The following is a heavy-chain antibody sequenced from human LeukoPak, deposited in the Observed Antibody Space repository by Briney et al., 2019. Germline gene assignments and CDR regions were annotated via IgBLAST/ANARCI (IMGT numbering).Heavy chain of an antibody. D-gene: IGHD3-9*01. CDR3: AAGGFYDLLPY. CDR1: GYTLTELS. Sequence: GASVKVSCKVSGYTLTELSMHWVRQAPGKGREWMGGFDPGDGAMVYAQRFQGRVTMTEDTSTDTVYMELSSLKSEDTAVYYCAAGGFYDLLPYWGQGTLVTVSS. V-gene: IGHV1-24*01. J-gene: IGHJ4*02. CDR2: FDPGDGAM.